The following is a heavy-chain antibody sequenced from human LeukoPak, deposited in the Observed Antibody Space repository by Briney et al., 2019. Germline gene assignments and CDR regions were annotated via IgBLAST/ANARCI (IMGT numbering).Heavy chain of an antibody. CDR1: GFTFNNYN. CDR3: ARDLGNSDFDY. D-gene: IGHD4-23*01. J-gene: IGHJ4*02. V-gene: IGHV3-21*01. CDR2: ITSSGTYI. Sequence: KAGGSLRLSCATSGFTFNNYNMNWVRQAPGRALEWVSSITSSGTYIFYADSVKGRFTISRDNAKNSLYLQMNSLGPEDTAVYYCARDLGNSDFDYWGQGTLVTVSS.